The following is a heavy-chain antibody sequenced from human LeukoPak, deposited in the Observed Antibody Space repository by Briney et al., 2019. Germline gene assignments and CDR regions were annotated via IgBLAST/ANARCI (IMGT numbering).Heavy chain of an antibody. CDR2: IYTSGST. CDR3: ASASYSSSWSEDY. J-gene: IGHJ4*02. V-gene: IGHV4-61*02. CDR1: GGSISSGSYY. Sequence: SETLSLTCTVSGGSISSGSYYWSWIRQPAGKGLEWIGRIYTSGSTNYNPSLKSRVTISVDTSKNQFSLKLSSVTAADTAVYHCASASYSSSWSEDYWGQGTLVTVSS. D-gene: IGHD6-13*01.